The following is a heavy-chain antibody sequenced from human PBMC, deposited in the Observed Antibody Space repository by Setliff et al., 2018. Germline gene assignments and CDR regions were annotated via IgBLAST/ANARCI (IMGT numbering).Heavy chain of an antibody. CDR2: IYHSGST. D-gene: IGHD1-7*01. CDR1: GGSISSSNW. Sequence: SETLSLTCAVSGGSISSSNWWSWVRQPPGKGLEWIGEIYHSGSTNYNPSLKSRVTISVDTSKNQFSLKLTSVTAADTAVYYCARNWHWGFDPWGRGALVTVPQ. J-gene: IGHJ5*02. CDR3: ARNWHWGFDP. V-gene: IGHV4-4*02.